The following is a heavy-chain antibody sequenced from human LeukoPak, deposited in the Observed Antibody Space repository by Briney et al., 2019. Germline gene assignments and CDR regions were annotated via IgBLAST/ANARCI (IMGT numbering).Heavy chain of an antibody. V-gene: IGHV4-61*02. CDR1: GDSVSSGHYY. J-gene: IGHJ5*02. D-gene: IGHD3-22*01. Sequence: PSETLSLTCTVSGDSVSSGHYYWSWVRQPAGKGLEWIGRIYISGSTNYNSSLKSRVTISMDTSKNQFSLKLSSVTAADTAIYYCARLVDTPIIRGYYFDPWGPGTLVTVSS. CDR2: IYISGST. CDR3: ARLVDTPIIRGYYFDP.